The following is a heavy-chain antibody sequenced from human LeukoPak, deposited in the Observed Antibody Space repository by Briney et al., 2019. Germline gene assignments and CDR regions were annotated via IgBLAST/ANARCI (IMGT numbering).Heavy chain of an antibody. CDR3: ARGLYDYVWGSCRPKLFDY. D-gene: IGHD3-16*02. CDR2: INHSGST. CDR1: GGSFSGYY. V-gene: IGHV4-34*01. J-gene: IGHJ4*02. Sequence: SETLSLTCAVYGGSFSGYYWSWIRQPPGKGLEWIGEINHSGSTNYNPSLKSRVTISVDTSKNQFSLKLSSVTAADTAVYYCARGLYDYVWGSCRPKLFDYWGQGTLVTVSS.